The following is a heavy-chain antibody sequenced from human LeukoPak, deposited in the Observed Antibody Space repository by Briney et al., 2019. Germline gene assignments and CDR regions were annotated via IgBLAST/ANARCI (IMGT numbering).Heavy chain of an antibody. CDR2: ISYDGSNK. Sequence: GGSLRLSCAASGFAFSSYGMHWVRQAPGKGLEWVAVISYDGSNKYYADSVKGRFTISRDNSKNTLYLQMNSLRAEDTAVYYCAKDNVAFGGMDVWGQGTTVTVSS. CDR3: AKDNVAFGGMDV. D-gene: IGHD3-16*01. J-gene: IGHJ6*02. V-gene: IGHV3-30*18. CDR1: GFAFSSYG.